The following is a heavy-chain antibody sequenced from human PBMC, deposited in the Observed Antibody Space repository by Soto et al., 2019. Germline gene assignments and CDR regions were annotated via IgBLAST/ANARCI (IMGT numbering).Heavy chain of an antibody. D-gene: IGHD6-19*01. J-gene: IGHJ4*02. CDR1: GFSFSSYC. Sequence: GGSLGLSCAASGFSFSSYCMQWVRQAPGKGLEWVAVISYDGSNKYYADSVKDRFTISRDNSKKTLYLQMNSLRADDTAVYYCVAGQYFFDYCGQGTLVTV. CDR2: ISYDGSNK. CDR3: VAGQYFFDY. V-gene: IGHV3-30*03.